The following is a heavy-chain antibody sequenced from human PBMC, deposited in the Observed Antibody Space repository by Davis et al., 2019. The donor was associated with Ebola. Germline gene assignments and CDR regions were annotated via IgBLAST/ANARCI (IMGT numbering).Heavy chain of an antibody. CDR3: AKDITRYDYIWGSYRRNYYYYGMDV. D-gene: IGHD3-16*02. Sequence: SCAASGFTFDDYAMHWVRQAPGKSLEWVSGISWNSGSIGYADSVKGRFTISRDNAKNSLYLQMNSLRAEDTALYYCAKDITRYDYIWGSYRRNYYYYGMDVWGQGTTVTVSS. CDR2: ISWNSGSI. CDR1: GFTFDDYA. J-gene: IGHJ6*02. V-gene: IGHV3-9*01.